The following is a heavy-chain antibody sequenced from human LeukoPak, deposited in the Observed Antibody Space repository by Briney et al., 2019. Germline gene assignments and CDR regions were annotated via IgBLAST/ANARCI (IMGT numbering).Heavy chain of an antibody. V-gene: IGHV4-39*01. Sequence: PSETLSLTCTVSGGSISSSTYFWGWIRQPPGKGLEFIGLINYSGTAYYNPSLKSRVTISVDTSKNQFSLNLSSVTAADTGVYYCARRPSGLNWFDPWGQGTLVTVSS. CDR2: INYSGTA. J-gene: IGHJ5*02. D-gene: IGHD6-19*01. CDR3: ARRPSGLNWFDP. CDR1: GGSISSSTYF.